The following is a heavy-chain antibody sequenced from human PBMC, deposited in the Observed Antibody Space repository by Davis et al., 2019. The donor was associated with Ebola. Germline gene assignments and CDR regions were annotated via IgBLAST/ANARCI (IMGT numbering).Heavy chain of an antibody. Sequence: GESLKISCAASGFTFSSYAMSWVRQAPGKGLEWVANIKQDGSEKYYVDSVKGRFTISRDNAKNSLYLQMNSLRAEDTAVYYCAKDLFSSGWYDWFDPWGQGTLVTVSS. D-gene: IGHD6-19*01. CDR3: AKDLFSSGWYDWFDP. J-gene: IGHJ5*02. CDR2: IKQDGSEK. V-gene: IGHV3-7*03. CDR1: GFTFSSYA.